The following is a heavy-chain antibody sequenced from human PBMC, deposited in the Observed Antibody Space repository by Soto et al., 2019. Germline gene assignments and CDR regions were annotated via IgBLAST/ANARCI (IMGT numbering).Heavy chain of an antibody. CDR3: AGGRDQPPVGLYFES. J-gene: IGHJ4*02. CDR1: GGAFTDYI. CDR2: IIPMFGTP. D-gene: IGHD1-26*01. V-gene: IGHV1-69*13. Sequence: SVKVSCKASGGAFTDYIFDWVRQAPGQGLEWMGGIIPMFGTPKYAQKFQHRVTMSADVSTGTAYMELTRLRFDDTAVYYCAGGRDQPPVGLYFESWGEGTRVTVSS.